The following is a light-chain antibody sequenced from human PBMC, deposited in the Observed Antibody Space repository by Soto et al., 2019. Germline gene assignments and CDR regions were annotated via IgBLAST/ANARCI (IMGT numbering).Light chain of an antibody. CDR2: DAS. CDR3: QQYHSRRT. CDR1: QDINDW. V-gene: IGKV1-5*01. Sequence: DIQMTQSPSTLSASVGDRVTITCRASQDINDWLAWYQQKPGNAPKFLIYDASTLGSGVPSRFSGSGSGTEFTLTISSLQPDDFATYYCQQYHSRRTFGQGTKV. J-gene: IGKJ1*01.